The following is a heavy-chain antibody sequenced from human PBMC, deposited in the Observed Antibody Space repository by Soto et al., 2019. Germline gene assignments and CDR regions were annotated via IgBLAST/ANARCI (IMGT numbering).Heavy chain of an antibody. CDR3: AKDPSSSSYLFDY. Sequence: PGGSLRLSCAASGFTFSSYAMSWVRQSPGKGLEWVSAISGSGGSTYYADSVKGRFTISRDNSKNTLYLQMNSLRAEDTAVYYCAKDPSSSSYLFDYWGQGTLVTVSS. J-gene: IGHJ4*02. CDR1: GFTFSSYA. D-gene: IGHD6-6*01. CDR2: ISGSGGST. V-gene: IGHV3-23*01.